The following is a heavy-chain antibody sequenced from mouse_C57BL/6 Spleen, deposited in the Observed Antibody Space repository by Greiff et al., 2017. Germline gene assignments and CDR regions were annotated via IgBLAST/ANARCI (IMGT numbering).Heavy chain of an antibody. Sequence: QVQLQQSGAELVKPGASVKLSCKASGYTFTSYWMQWVKQRPGQGLEWIGEIDPSDSYTNYNQKFKGKATLTVDTSSSTAYMQLSSLTSEDSAVYYCARTSHYYGSSYWYFDVWGTGTTVTVSS. J-gene: IGHJ1*03. CDR1: GYTFTSYW. V-gene: IGHV1-50*01. CDR2: IDPSDSYT. D-gene: IGHD1-1*01. CDR3: ARTSHYYGSSYWYFDV.